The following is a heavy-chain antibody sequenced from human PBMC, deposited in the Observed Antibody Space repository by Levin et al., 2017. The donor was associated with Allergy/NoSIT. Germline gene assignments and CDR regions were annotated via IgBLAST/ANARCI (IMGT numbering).Heavy chain of an antibody. J-gene: IGHJ3*02. CDR1: GFTFSSYG. CDR2: ISYDGSNK. CDR3: AATYYDFWSGYPNDAFDI. Sequence: GGSLRLSCAASGFTFSSYGMHWVRQAPGKGLEWVAVISYDGSNKYYADSVKGRFTISRDNSKNTLYLQMNSLRAEDTAVYYCAATYYDFWSGYPNDAFDIWGQGTMVTVSS. D-gene: IGHD3-3*01. V-gene: IGHV3-30*03.